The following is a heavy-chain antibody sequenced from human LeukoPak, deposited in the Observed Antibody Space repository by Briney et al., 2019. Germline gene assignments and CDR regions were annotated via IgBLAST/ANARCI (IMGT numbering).Heavy chain of an antibody. V-gene: IGHV3-74*01. CDR1: GFTFSSYW. CDR2: IKNDGSST. J-gene: IGHJ4*02. CDR3: ARDRAYNVLDY. Sequence: GGSLRLSCAASGFTFSSYWMHWVRQAPGKGLVWVSHIKNDGSSTSYADSVKGRFTISRDNAKNTLYLQMNSLRAEDTAVYYCARDRAYNVLDYWGQGTLVTVSS. D-gene: IGHD3-10*02.